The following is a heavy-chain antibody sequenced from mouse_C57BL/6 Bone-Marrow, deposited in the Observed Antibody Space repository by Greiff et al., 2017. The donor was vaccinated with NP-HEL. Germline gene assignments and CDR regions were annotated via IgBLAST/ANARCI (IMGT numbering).Heavy chain of an antibody. V-gene: IGHV1-15*01. CDR3: TGGFDY. CDR1: GYTFTDYE. Sequence: SGAELVRPGASVTLSCKASGYTFTDYEMHWVKQTPVHGLEWIGAIDPETGGTAYNQKFKGKAILTADKSSSTAYMELRSLTSEDSAVYYCTGGFDYWGQGTTLTVSS. CDR2: IDPETGGT. J-gene: IGHJ2*01.